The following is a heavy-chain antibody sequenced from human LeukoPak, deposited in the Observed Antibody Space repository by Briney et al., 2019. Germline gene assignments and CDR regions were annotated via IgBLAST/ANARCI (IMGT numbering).Heavy chain of an antibody. V-gene: IGHV4-4*07. CDR3: ARDLAGYSSGWAFDY. CDR1: GGSLSGYY. D-gene: IGHD6-19*01. CDR2: IYTSGAT. J-gene: IGHJ4*02. Sequence: SETLSLTXAVYGGSLSGYYWTWIRQPAGKGLEWIGRIYTSGATDYNPSLKSRVTMSVDTSKNQFSLNLNSVTAADTALYYCARDLAGYSSGWAFDYWGQGILVTVSS.